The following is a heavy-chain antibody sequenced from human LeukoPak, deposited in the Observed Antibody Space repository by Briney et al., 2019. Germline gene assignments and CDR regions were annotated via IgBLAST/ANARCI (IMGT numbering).Heavy chain of an antibody. J-gene: IGHJ4*02. CDR2: ISGSGDIT. V-gene: IGHV3-64D*09. D-gene: IGHD6-19*01. Sequence: GGPLRLSCSASGFTFSSYAMHWVRQAPGKGLEYVSAISGSGDITYYADSVKGRFNISRDNSKNTLYLQMSSLTPEDAAVYYCVRDGMAVAGTAPLDYWGQGILVTVSS. CDR1: GFTFSSYA. CDR3: VRDGMAVAGTAPLDY.